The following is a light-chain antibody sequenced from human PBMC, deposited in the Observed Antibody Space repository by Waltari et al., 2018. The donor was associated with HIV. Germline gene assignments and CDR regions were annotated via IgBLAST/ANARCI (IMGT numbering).Light chain of an antibody. J-gene: IGLJ1*01. CDR1: SSNIGSSY. Sequence: QSVLTQPPSASGTPGQRVTISCSGSSSNIGSSYVYWYQQVPGTAPKLLIYSSKHRPSGVPDRFSGSKSGTSASLAISGLRSEEEADYYCAAWDDSLSGYVFGTGTKVTVL. V-gene: IGLV1-47*01. CDR2: SSK. CDR3: AAWDDSLSGYV.